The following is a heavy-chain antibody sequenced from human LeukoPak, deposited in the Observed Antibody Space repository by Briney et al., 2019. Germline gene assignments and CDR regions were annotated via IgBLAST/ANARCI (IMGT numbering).Heavy chain of an antibody. V-gene: IGHV3-9*01. CDR2: ISWNSGSI. J-gene: IGHJ4*02. D-gene: IGHD5-24*01. CDR1: GFTFDDYA. CDR3: AKVYGRDGYNYHFDY. Sequence: GGSLRLSCAASGFTFDDYAMHWVRQAPGKGLEWVSGISWNSGSIGYADSVKGRFTISRDNAKNSLYLQMNSLRAEDTALYYCAKVYGRDGYNYHFDYWGQGTLVTVSS.